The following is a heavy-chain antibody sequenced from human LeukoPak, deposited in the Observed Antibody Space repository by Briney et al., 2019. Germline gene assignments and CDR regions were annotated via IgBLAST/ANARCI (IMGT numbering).Heavy chain of an antibody. CDR3: ARGRYYYGSGSYYYFDY. CDR2: INHSGST. J-gene: IGHJ4*02. V-gene: IGHV4-34*01. D-gene: IGHD3-10*01. Sequence: SETLSLTCAVYGGSLSGYYWSWIRQPPGKGLEWIGEINHSGSTNYNPSLKSRVTISVDTSKNQFSLKLSSVAAADTAVYYCARGRYYYGSGSYYYFDYWGQGTLVTVSS. CDR1: GGSLSGYY.